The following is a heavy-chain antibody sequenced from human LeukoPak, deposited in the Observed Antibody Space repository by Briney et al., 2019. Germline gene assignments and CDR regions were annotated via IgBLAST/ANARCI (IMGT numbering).Heavy chain of an antibody. CDR2: INPSGGST. D-gene: IGHD5-18*01. CDR3: ARDNTAMVTGGVTIDY. J-gene: IGHJ4*02. CDR1: GYTFTSYY. V-gene: IGHV1-46*01. Sequence: ASVKVSCKASGYTFTSYYMHWVRQAPGQGLEWMGIINPSGGSTSYAQKFQGRVTMTRDTSTSTVYMELSSLRSEDTALYYCARDNTAMVTGGVTIDYWGQGTLVTVSS.